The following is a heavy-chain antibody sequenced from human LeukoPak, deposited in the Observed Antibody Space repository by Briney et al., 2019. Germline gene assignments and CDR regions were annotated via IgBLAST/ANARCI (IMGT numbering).Heavy chain of an antibody. Sequence: KPSETLSLTCTVSGGSLSTHYWSWIRQPPGKGLEWIGFIYYSGSTNYNPSLKSRVTISEDTSKNQFSLRLTSVTAADTAVYYCAREGSGNYFFDYWGQGALVTVSS. J-gene: IGHJ4*02. CDR3: AREGSGNYFFDY. V-gene: IGHV4-59*11. D-gene: IGHD1-26*01. CDR2: IYYSGST. CDR1: GGSLSTHY.